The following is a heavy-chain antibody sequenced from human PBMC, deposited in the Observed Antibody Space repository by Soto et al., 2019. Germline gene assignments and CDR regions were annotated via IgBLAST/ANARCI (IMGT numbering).Heavy chain of an antibody. CDR3: AKVPWSGEAVAGTPYYYYGMDV. D-gene: IGHD6-19*01. CDR2: ISYDGSNK. Sequence: GGSLRLSCAASGFTFSSYGMHWVRQAPGKGLEWVAVISYDGSNKYYADSVKGRFTISRDNSKNTLYLQMNSLRAEDTAVYYCAKVPWSGEAVAGTPYYYYGMDVWGQGTTVTVSS. J-gene: IGHJ6*02. CDR1: GFTFSSYG. V-gene: IGHV3-30*18.